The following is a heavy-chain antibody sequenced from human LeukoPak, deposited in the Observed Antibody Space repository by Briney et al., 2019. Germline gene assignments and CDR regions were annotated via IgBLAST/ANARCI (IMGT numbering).Heavy chain of an antibody. CDR3: VRGTRAFDV. V-gene: IGHV3-7*01. Sequence: GGSLRLSCAASGLSVSGYWLTWVRQAPGKGLEWVANIKQDGSEKNYVDSVKGRFTISRDNAQKSLYLQINSLRGDDTALYYCVRGTRAFDVWGQGTMVTVSS. J-gene: IGHJ3*01. CDR2: IKQDGSEK. CDR1: GLSVSGYW.